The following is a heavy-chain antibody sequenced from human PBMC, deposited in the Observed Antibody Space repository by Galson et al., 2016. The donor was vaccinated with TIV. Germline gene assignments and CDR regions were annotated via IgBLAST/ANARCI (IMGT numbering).Heavy chain of an antibody. CDR3: ARVSLEGADPPYYYYGMDL. CDR2: IYSNDDT. Sequence: SLRLSCAASGFSVSYKHMIWVRQTPGKGLEWVSLIYSNDDTYYADSVKGRFTISRDNSKNTLYLQMNSLRAEDTAVYYCARVSLEGADPPYYYYGMDLWGQGTTVTVSS. J-gene: IGHJ6*02. V-gene: IGHV3-53*01. D-gene: IGHD3-16*02. CDR1: GFSVSYKH.